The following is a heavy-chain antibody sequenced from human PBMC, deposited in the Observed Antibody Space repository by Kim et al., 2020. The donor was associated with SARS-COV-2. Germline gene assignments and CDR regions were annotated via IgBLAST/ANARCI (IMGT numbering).Heavy chain of an antibody. D-gene: IGHD6-13*01. CDR1: GYSFTSYW. CDR2: IDPSDSYT. J-gene: IGHJ4*02. Sequence: GESLKISCKGSGYSFTSYWISWVRQMPGKGLEWMGRIDPSDSYTNYSPSFQGHVTISAGKSISTAYLQWSSLKASDTAMYYCARHLQGPEYSSSWYLDFDYWGQGTLVTVSS. CDR3: ARHLQGPEYSSSWYLDFDY. V-gene: IGHV5-10-1*01.